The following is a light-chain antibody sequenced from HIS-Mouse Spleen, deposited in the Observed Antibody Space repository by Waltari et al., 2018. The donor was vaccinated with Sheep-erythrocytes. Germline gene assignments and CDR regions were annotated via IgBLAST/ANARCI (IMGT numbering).Light chain of an antibody. V-gene: IGKV1-12*01. CDR1: QGISSW. CDR3: QQANSFPQT. Sequence: DIQMTQSPSSVSAPVGDRVTITCRPSQGISSWLAGYQQTPGKARTHLISAASRLQSWVPSRFSGSGSGTEFALTISSLQPEDFATYYCQQANSFPQTFGQGTKVEIK. J-gene: IGKJ1*01. CDR2: AAS.